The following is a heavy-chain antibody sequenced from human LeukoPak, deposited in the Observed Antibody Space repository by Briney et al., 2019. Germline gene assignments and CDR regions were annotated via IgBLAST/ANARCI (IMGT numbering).Heavy chain of an antibody. CDR2: ISGSGGGT. CDR1: GFTFSSYA. D-gene: IGHD2-8*01. V-gene: IGHV3-23*01. J-gene: IGHJ5*02. Sequence: GGSLRLSCAASGFTFSSYAMSWVRQAPEKGLEWVSTISGSGGGTYYADSVKGRFTMSRDNAKDLLYLQMNSLRDEDTAVYYCARDTVNGPFVISLDLWGQGVLVTVSS. CDR3: ARDTVNGPFVISLDL.